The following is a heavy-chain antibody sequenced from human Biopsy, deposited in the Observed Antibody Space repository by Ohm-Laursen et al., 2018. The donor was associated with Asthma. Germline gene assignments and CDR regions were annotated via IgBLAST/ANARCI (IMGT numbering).Heavy chain of an antibody. Sequence: GTLSLTCPVSADSISSNNFYWGWIRQPPGKGLEWIATISYTGSTYYNPSLKSRVTISVDTSKNQFSLRLNSVTAADTAVYYCARGPNYHGSGRAPIGMDVWGQGTTVTVSS. CDR3: ARGPNYHGSGRAPIGMDV. D-gene: IGHD3-10*01. CDR1: ADSISSNNFY. V-gene: IGHV4-39*07. J-gene: IGHJ6*02. CDR2: ISYTGST.